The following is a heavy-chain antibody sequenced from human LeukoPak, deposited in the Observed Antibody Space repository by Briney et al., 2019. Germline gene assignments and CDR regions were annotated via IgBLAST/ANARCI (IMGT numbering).Heavy chain of an antibody. CDR2: ISPAGDST. J-gene: IGHJ4*02. V-gene: IGHV3-23*01. Sequence: PGGSLRLSCTASGXTFSDYSVSWVRQAPGAGLEWVSAISPAGDSTTDADSVKGRFTISRDNSKSTLYLQMNGLTAEDTALYYCARRLVTAGITDFFDSWGQGTLVSVSS. CDR1: GXTFSDYS. CDR3: ARRLVTAGITDFFDS. D-gene: IGHD2-2*01.